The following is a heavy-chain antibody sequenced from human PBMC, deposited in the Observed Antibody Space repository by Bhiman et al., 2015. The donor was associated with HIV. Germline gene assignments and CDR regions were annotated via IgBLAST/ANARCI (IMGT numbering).Heavy chain of an antibody. CDR1: GFTFSSYG. Sequence: VQLVESGGGVVQPGRSLRLSCSASGFTFSSYGMNWVRQAPGKGLEWLSYISSSSSTIYYADSVKGRFTISRDNAKNSLYLQMNSLRAEDTAVYYCASGSGSVNLDHWGQGTLVTVSS. D-gene: IGHD3-10*01. V-gene: IGHV3-48*01. CDR2: ISSSSSTI. J-gene: IGHJ4*02. CDR3: ASGSGSVNLDH.